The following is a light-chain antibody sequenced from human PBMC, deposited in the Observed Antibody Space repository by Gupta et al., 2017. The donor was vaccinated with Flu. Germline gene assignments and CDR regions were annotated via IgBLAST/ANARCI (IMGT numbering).Light chain of an antibody. J-gene: IGLJ1*01. CDR2: DVS. CDR1: SRDVGAYNY. CDR3: SSYTRSSTEV. V-gene: IGLV2-14*04. Sequence: TSRDVGAYNYVSWYQQHPGKAPKLMIYDVSNRPSGVSNRFSGSKSGNTASLTISGLQAEDEADYYCSSYTRSSTEVFGTGTEVTVL.